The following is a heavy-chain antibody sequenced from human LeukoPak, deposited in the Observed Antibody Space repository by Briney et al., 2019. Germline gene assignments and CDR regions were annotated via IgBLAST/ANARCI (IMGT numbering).Heavy chain of an antibody. Sequence: SETLSLTCAVYGGSFSDYYWTWIRQPPGKGLEWIGEINHSGSTNYNPSLKSRVTISVDTSKNQFSLKLSSVTAADTAVYYCARVVLGEAFDIWGQGTMVTVSS. V-gene: IGHV4-34*01. D-gene: IGHD3-3*02. CDR3: ARVVLGEAFDI. CDR2: INHSGST. J-gene: IGHJ3*02. CDR1: GGSFSDYY.